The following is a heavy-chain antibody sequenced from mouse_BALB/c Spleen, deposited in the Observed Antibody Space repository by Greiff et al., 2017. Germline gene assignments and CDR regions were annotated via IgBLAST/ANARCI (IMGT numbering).Heavy chain of an antibody. CDR3: ASYYYGSSYDWYFDV. J-gene: IGHJ1*01. D-gene: IGHD1-1*01. CDR1: GYTFTSYW. V-gene: IGHV1S81*02. CDR2: INPSNGRT. Sequence: VQLQQPGAELVKPGASVKLSCKASGYTFTSYWMHWVKQRPGQGLEWIGEINPSNGRTNYNEKFKSKATLTVDKSSSTAYMQLSSLTSEDSAVYYCASYYYGSSYDWYFDVWGAGTTVTVSS.